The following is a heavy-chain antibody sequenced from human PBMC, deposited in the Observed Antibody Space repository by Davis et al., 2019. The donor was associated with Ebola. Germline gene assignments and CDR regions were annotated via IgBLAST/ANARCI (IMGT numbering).Heavy chain of an antibody. Sequence: GESLKISCAASGFTFSDYYMSWLRQAPGQGLEWVSYISGSGSIIYYADSVKGRFTISRDNAKNSLYLQMNSLRAEDTAVYYCAKSGLSVGVVKYHYGMDVWGKGTTVTVSS. J-gene: IGHJ6*04. CDR3: AKSGLSVGVVKYHYGMDV. D-gene: IGHD3-3*01. CDR1: GFTFSDYY. V-gene: IGHV3-11*01. CDR2: ISGSGSII.